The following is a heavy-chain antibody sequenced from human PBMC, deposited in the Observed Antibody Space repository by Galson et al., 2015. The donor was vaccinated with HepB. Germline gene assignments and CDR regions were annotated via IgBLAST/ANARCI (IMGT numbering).Heavy chain of an antibody. D-gene: IGHD5-18*01. J-gene: IGHJ4*02. Sequence: SLRLSCAASGFTFSSYWMSWVRQAPGKGLEWVANIKQDGSEKYYVDSVKGRFTISRDNAKNSLYLQMNSLRAEDTAVYYCARSLGLGYGPYYFDYWGQGTLVTVSS. CDR3: ARSLGLGYGPYYFDY. CDR1: GFTFSSYW. CDR2: IKQDGSEK. V-gene: IGHV3-7*03.